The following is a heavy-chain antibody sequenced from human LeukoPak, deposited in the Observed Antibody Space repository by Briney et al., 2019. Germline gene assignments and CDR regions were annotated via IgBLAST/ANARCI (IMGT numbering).Heavy chain of an antibody. CDR1: GYSFTSYW. CDR3: AKQASNYYDRNDAFDI. J-gene: IGHJ3*02. D-gene: IGHD3-22*01. CDR2: IYPGDSDT. V-gene: IGHV5-51*01. Sequence: GESLKFSCKGSGYSFTSYWIGWVRQMPVKGLEWMGIIYPGDSDTRYSPSFQGQVTISAVKSISTAYLQWSSLKASDTAMYYCAKQASNYYDRNDAFDIWGQGTMVTVSS.